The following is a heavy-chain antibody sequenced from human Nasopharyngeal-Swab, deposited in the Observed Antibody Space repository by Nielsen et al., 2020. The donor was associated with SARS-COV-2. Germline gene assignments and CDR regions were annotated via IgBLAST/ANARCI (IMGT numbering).Heavy chain of an antibody. J-gene: IGHJ5*02. D-gene: IGHD6-6*01. CDR1: GGSFSGYY. CDR2: INHSGST. CDR3: ARGRGLVNWFDP. V-gene: IGHV4-34*01. Sequence: SETLSLTCAVYGGSFSGYYWSWIRQPQGKGLEWIGEINHSGSTNSNPSLKSRVTISVDTSKNQFSLKLSSVTDADTAVYYCARGRGLVNWFDPWGQGTLVTVSS.